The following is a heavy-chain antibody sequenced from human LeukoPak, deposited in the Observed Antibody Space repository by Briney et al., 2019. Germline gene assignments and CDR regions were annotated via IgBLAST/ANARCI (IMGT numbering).Heavy chain of an antibody. Sequence: SETLSLTCTVSGGSISSYYWSWIRQPPGKGLEWIGYIYYSGSTNYNPSLKSRVTISVDTSKNQFSLKLSSVTAADTAVYYCDGSGSPEWFDYWGQGTLVTVSS. CDR3: DGSGSPEWFDY. CDR1: GGSISSYY. V-gene: IGHV4-59*01. D-gene: IGHD3-10*01. J-gene: IGHJ4*02. CDR2: IYYSGST.